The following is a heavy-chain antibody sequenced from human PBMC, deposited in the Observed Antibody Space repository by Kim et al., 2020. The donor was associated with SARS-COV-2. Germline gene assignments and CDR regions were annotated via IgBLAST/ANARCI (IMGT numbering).Heavy chain of an antibody. V-gene: IGHV1-18*01. CDR3: ASSIMVTFGGVIAPYDALDV. J-gene: IGHJ3*01. CDR1: GYTFTNYG. CDR2: INAYDDDT. D-gene: IGHD3-16*02. Sequence: ASVKVSCRASGYTFTNYGITWVRQAPGQGLEWVGRINAYDDDTNYVQKFQGRVTMTTDTSTNTANMELRSLRSDDTAVYYCASSIMVTFGGVIAPYDALDVWGEEPMHTVSS.